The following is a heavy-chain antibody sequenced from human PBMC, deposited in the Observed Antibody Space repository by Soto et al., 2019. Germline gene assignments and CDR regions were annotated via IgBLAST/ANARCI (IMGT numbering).Heavy chain of an antibody. Sequence: GGSLRLSCEASGFIFSSHWMHWVRQSAEKGLVWVSRINSDGSSTAYADSVRGRFTISRDNAKNTLYLQMNSLRVEDTAVYYCARDRPDISNPTDHPMFDYWGQGTQVTVSS. CDR2: INSDGSST. J-gene: IGHJ4*02. D-gene: IGHD6-6*01. CDR1: GFIFSSHW. V-gene: IGHV3-74*01. CDR3: ARDRPDISNPTDHPMFDY.